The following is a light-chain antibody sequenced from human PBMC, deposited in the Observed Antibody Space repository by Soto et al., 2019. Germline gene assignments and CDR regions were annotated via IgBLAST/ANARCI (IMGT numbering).Light chain of an antibody. CDR3: QQVNFYPLT. CDR1: QGISRY. V-gene: IGKV1-8*01. J-gene: IGKJ4*01. CDR2: AAS. Sequence: AIRMTQSPSSLSASTGDGVTINCRASQGISRYLAWYQQKPGKAPKLLIYAASTFPSGVPSRFSGGGSGTEFTLTISSLQPEDFATYYCQQVNFYPLTFGGGTKVDIK.